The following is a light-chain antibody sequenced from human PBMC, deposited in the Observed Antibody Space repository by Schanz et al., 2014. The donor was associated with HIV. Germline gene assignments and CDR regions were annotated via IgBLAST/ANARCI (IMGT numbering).Light chain of an antibody. V-gene: IGKV4-1*01. CDR2: WAS. CDR1: QSVLHSSNNKNY. Sequence: DIVMIQSPDSLAVSLGERATINCKSSQSVLHSSNNKNYLAWYQQKPGQPPKLLIYWASTRESGVPDRFSGSGSGTDFTLTINSLQAEDVAVYYCQQYYSTLTWTFGQGTKVEIK. CDR3: QQYYSTLTWT. J-gene: IGKJ1*01.